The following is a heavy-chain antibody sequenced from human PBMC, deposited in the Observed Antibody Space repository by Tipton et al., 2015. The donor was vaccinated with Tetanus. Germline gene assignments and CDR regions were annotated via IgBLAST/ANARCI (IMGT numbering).Heavy chain of an antibody. J-gene: IGHJ5*02. CDR3: ARVTYGWTWFDP. CDR1: GYTFTSYD. V-gene: IGHV1-8*01. D-gene: IGHD3-10*01. CDR2: MNPNSGNT. Sequence: QSGPEVKKPGASVKVSCKASGYTFTSYDINWVRQATGQGLEWMGWMNPNSGNTGYAQRFQGRATMTRNTSISTAYMELSSLRSEDTAVYYCARVTYGWTWFDPWGQGTLVTVSS.